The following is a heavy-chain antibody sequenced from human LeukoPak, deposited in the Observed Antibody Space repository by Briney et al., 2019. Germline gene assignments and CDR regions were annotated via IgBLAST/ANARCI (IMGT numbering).Heavy chain of an antibody. J-gene: IGHJ4*02. D-gene: IGHD3-22*01. CDR3: ATSSGYKNH. CDR1: GGSFSGYY. Sequence: SETLSLTCAVYGGSFSGYYWSWIRQPPGKGLEWIWEINHSGSTNYNPSLKSRVTISLDTSKNQFSLKLSSVTAADTAVYYCATSSGYKNHWGQGTLVTVSS. CDR2: INHSGST. V-gene: IGHV4-34*01.